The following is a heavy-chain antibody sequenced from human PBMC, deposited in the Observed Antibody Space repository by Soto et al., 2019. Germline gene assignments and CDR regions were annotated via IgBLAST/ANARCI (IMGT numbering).Heavy chain of an antibody. CDR1: GDSVSSNSAA. V-gene: IGHV6-1*01. J-gene: IGHJ5*02. Sequence: PSQTLSLTCAISGDSVSSNSAAWNWIRQSPSRGLEWLGRTYYRSKWYNDYVVSVKSRITINPDTSKNQFSLQLNSVTPEDTAVYYCARGLDTAMSVWFDPWGQGTLVTVSS. CDR3: ARGLDTAMSVWFDP. D-gene: IGHD5-18*01. CDR2: TYYRSKWYN.